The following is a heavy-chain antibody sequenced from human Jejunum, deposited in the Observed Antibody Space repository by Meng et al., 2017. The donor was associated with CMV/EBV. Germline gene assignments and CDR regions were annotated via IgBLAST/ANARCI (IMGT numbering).Heavy chain of an antibody. CDR3: ARVNVGHTTHTSYETRYDAFDV. CDR2: INPNSGGT. Sequence: WVRQAPGQGLEWLGWINPNSGGTKYAQESQGRVTMTRDTSTDTAYMEMSRLRSDDTAVYFCARVNVGHTTHTSYETRYDAFDVWGQGTMVTVSS. V-gene: IGHV1-2*02. D-gene: IGHD1-26*01. J-gene: IGHJ3*01.